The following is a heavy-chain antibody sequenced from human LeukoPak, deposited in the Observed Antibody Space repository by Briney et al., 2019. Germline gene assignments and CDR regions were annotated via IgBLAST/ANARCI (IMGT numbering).Heavy chain of an antibody. J-gene: IGHJ4*02. D-gene: IGHD3-10*01. Sequence: SQTLSLTCTVSGGSISSGGYYWSWIRQHPGKGLEWIGYIYYSGSTYYNPSLKSRVTISVDTSKNQFSLKLSSVTAADTAVYYCARDFATSGGFDYWGQGTLVTVSS. CDR3: ARDFATSGGFDY. CDR1: GGSISSGGYY. V-gene: IGHV4-31*03. CDR2: IYYSGST.